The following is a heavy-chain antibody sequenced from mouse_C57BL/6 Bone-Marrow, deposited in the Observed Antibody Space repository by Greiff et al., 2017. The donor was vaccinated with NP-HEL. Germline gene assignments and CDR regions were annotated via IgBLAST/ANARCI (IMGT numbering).Heavy chain of an antibody. J-gene: IGHJ4*01. Sequence: VQLQQSGAELVRPGASVKLSCTASGFNIKDDYMHWVKQRPEQGLEWIGWIDPENGDTEYASKFQGKATITADTSSNTAYLQLSSLTSEDTAVYYYTTGYSYAMDYWGQGTSVTVSS. V-gene: IGHV14-4*01. CDR2: IDPENGDT. CDR3: TTGYSYAMDY. D-gene: IGHD2-3*01. CDR1: GFNIKDDY.